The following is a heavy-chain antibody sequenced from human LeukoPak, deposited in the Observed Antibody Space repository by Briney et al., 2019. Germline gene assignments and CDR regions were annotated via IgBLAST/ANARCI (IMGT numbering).Heavy chain of an antibody. CDR3: ARVGGSGGLEYFQH. V-gene: IGHV1-69*01. CDR2: IIPIFDTA. CDR1: GGTFSSYE. D-gene: IGHD2-15*01. J-gene: IGHJ1*01. Sequence: SVKLSCKASGGTFSSYEISWVRHPPGPGLEWMGGIIPIFDTANYAQKFQGRVTITADESTSTAYMELSSLRSGGTAVYYCARVGGSGGLEYFQHWGQGTLVTVSS.